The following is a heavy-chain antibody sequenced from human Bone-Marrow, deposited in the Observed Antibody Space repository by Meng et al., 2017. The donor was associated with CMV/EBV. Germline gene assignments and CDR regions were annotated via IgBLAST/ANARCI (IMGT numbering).Heavy chain of an antibody. CDR2: ISAYNGNT. J-gene: IGHJ4*02. Sequence: QIQRVQTGREVKKPGASVTASCKASAYTFTSYGISGVRQAPGQGLEWMGWISAYNGNTNYAQKLQGRVTMTTDTSTSTAYMELRSLRSDDTAVYYCARREGRIAVAADYWGQGTLVTVSS. V-gene: IGHV1-18*01. CDR3: ARREGRIAVAADY. CDR1: AYTFTSYG. D-gene: IGHD6-19*01.